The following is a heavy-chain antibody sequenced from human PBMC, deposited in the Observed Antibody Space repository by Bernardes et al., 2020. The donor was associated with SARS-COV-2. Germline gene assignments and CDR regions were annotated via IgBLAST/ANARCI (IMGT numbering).Heavy chain of an antibody. CDR3: AKTVGLDS. V-gene: IGHV3-23*01. D-gene: IGHD1-26*01. Sequence: GGSLRLSCAASGITFSSYWMHWVRQVPGKGLEWVSTINDSGDKTYYSDSVKGRFTISRDNSENTIHLQMSSLRADDTAMYHCAKTVGLDSWGRGVLVTVSS. J-gene: IGHJ4*02. CDR1: GITFSSYW. CDR2: INDSGDKT.